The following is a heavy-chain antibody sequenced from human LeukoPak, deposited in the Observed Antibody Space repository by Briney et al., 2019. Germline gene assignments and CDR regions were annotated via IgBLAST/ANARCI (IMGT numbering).Heavy chain of an antibody. D-gene: IGHD6-19*01. CDR2: ISSSSYI. J-gene: IGHJ5*02. CDR3: ARDGRIAVAGDNWFDP. V-gene: IGHV3-21*01. CDR1: VFTFSSYS. Sequence: MSGGSLRLSCAASVFTFSSYSMNWVRQAPGKGLEWVSSISSSSYIYYADSVKGRFTISRDNAKNSLYLQMNSLRAEDTAVYYCARDGRIAVAGDNWFDPWGQGTLVTVSS.